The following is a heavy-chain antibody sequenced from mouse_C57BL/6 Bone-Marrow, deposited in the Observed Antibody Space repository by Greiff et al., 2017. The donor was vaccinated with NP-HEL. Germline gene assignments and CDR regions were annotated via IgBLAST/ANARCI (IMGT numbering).Heavy chain of an antibody. CDR1: GFNIKDDY. CDR3: TTEGGYIDY. V-gene: IGHV14-4*01. D-gene: IGHD1-1*02. J-gene: IGHJ2*01. CDR2: IDPENGDT. Sequence: VQLKESGAELVRPGASVKLSCTASGFNIKDDYMHWVKQRPEQGLEWIGWIDPENGDTEYASKFQGKATITADTSSNTAYLQLSSLTSEDTAVYYCTTEGGYIDYWGQGTTLTVSS.